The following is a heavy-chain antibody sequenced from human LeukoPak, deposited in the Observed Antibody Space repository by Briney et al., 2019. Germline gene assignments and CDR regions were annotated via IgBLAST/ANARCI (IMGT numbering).Heavy chain of an antibody. CDR2: IYYSGST. CDR1: GGSISSYY. CDR3: ARRGNYKGTDAVVPAAIKGDWGYYFDY. D-gene: IGHD2-2*02. J-gene: IGHJ4*02. Sequence: ASETLSLTCTVSGGSISSYYWSWIRQPPGKGLEWIGYIYYSGSTNYNPSLKSRVTISVDTSKNQFSLKLSSVTAADTAVYYCARRGNYKGTDAVVPAAIKGDWGYYFDYWGQGTLVTVSS. V-gene: IGHV4-59*01.